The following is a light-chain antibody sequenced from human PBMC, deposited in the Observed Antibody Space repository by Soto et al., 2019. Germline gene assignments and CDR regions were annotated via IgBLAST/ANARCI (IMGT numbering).Light chain of an antibody. Sequence: DIQMTQSPSSLSASVGDRVTITCRASQSISSYLNWYQQKPGKAPKLLIYAASSLQSGVPSRFSGSGSGTDFTLTISSLQPEDFATYYCKQILGTFGHGTKVDIK. CDR3: KQILGT. CDR2: AAS. J-gene: IGKJ3*01. V-gene: IGKV1-39*01. CDR1: QSISSY.